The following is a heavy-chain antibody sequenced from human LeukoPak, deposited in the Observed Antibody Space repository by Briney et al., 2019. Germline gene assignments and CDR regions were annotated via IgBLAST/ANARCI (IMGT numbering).Heavy chain of an antibody. CDR1: GYTFTGYY. J-gene: IGHJ5*02. CDR3: ARMKPPYNWFDP. V-gene: IGHV1-2*02. CDR2: INPNSGGT. Sequence: ASVKVSCKASGYTFTGYYMHWVRQAPGQGLEWMGWINPNSGGTNYAQKLQGRVTMTTDTSTSTAYMELRSLRSDDTAVYYCARMKPPYNWFDPWGXXXXXTVXS.